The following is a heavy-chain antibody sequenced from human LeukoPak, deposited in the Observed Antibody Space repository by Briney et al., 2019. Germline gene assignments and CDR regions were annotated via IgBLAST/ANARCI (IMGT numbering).Heavy chain of an antibody. CDR1: GGSISSYY. J-gene: IGHJ6*03. CDR2: IYTSGST. V-gene: IGHV4-4*07. CDR3: ARGVWLLSTDYYMDV. Sequence: PSETLSLTCTVSGGSISSYYWSWNRQPAGKGLEWLGRIYTSGSTNYNPSLKSRVTMSVDTSKNQFSLKLSSVTAADTAVYYCARGVWLLSTDYYMDVWGKGTTVTVSS. D-gene: IGHD3-3*01.